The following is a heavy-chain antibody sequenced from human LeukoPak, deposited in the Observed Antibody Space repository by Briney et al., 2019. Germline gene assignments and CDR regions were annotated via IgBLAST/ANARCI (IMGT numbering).Heavy chain of an antibody. D-gene: IGHD3-10*01. CDR1: GFTFNTYW. Sequence: GGSLRLSCAASGFTFNTYWMSWVRQAPGKGLEWVANINEDGGEKYYVDSVKGRIIISRDNARNSLYLQMNSPRAEDTAVYYCVRGGFSLDYWGQGTLATVSS. J-gene: IGHJ4*02. V-gene: IGHV3-7*01. CDR2: INEDGGEK. CDR3: VRGGFSLDY.